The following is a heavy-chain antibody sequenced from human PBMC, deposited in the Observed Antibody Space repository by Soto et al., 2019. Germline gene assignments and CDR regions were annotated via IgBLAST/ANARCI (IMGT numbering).Heavy chain of an antibody. Sequence: GGSLRLSCAASGFTFSSYDMHWVRQATGKGLEWVSAIGTAGDTYYPGSVKGRFTISRENAKNSLYLQMNSLRAEDTAVYYCAKASGDYASLPYYYYGMDVWGQGTTVTVSS. J-gene: IGHJ6*02. D-gene: IGHD4-17*01. CDR2: IGTAGDT. V-gene: IGHV3-13*01. CDR3: AKASGDYASLPYYYYGMDV. CDR1: GFTFSSYD.